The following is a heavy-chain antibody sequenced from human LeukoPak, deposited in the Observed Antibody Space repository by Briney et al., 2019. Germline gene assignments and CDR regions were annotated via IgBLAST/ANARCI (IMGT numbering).Heavy chain of an antibody. CDR1: GGSISSSSYY. CDR2: IYHSGST. CDR3: ARETPAFYDSSGYHDY. J-gene: IGHJ4*02. Sequence: SETLSLTCTVSGGSISSSSYYWGWIRQPPGKGLEWIGEIYHSGSTNYNPSLKSRVTISVDKSKNQFSLKLSSVTAADTAVYYCARETPAFYDSSGYHDYWGQGTLVTVSS. D-gene: IGHD3-22*01. V-gene: IGHV4-39*07.